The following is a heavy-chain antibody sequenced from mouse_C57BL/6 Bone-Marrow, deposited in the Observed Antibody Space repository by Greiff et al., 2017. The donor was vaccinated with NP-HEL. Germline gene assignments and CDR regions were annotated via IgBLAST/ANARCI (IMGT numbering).Heavy chain of an antibody. Sequence: QVQLQQSGAELARPGASVKLSCKASGYTFTSYGISWVKQRTGQGLEWIGEIYPRSGNTYYNEKFKGKATLTADKSSSTAYMELRSLTSEDSAVYFWARRRIYDGYYGYAMDYWGQGTSVTVSS. CDR2: IYPRSGNT. CDR3: ARRRIYDGYYGYAMDY. D-gene: IGHD2-3*01. J-gene: IGHJ4*01. V-gene: IGHV1-81*01. CDR1: GYTFTSYG.